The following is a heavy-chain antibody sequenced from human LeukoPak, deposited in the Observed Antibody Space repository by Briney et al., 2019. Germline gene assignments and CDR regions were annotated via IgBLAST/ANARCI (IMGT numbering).Heavy chain of an antibody. Sequence: SETLSLTCTVSGGSISSSSYYWGWIRQPPGKGLEWIGSIYYSGSTYYNPSLKSRVTISVDTSKNQFSLKLSSVTAADTAVYYCALRSSRYNWNYFDYWGQGTLVTVSS. D-gene: IGHD1-20*01. CDR3: ALRSSRYNWNYFDY. CDR2: IYYSGST. V-gene: IGHV4-39*07. CDR1: GGSISSSSYY. J-gene: IGHJ4*02.